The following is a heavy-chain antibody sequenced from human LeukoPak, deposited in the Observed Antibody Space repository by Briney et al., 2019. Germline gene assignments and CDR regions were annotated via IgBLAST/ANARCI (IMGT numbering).Heavy chain of an antibody. D-gene: IGHD4-17*01. CDR1: GFTFSSYG. J-gene: IGHJ6*03. V-gene: IGHV3-30*02. Sequence: GGSLRLSCAASGFTFSSYGIHWVRQVPGKGLEWVAFIRHDGSIKYYADSVKGRFTISRDNSKDTLYLQMNSLRAEDTAVYYCAKGIDYGDYMDVWGKGTTVTVSS. CDR3: AKGIDYGDYMDV. CDR2: IRHDGSIK.